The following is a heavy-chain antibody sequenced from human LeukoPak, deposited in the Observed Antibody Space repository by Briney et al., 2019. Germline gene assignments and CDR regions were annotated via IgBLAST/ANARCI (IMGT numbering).Heavy chain of an antibody. CDR1: GFTFDDYA. D-gene: IGHD2-21*02. J-gene: IGHJ5*02. CDR3: AREGGPYCGGDCYSWFDP. Sequence: GRSLRLSCAASGFTFDDYAMHWVRQAPGKGLEWVSGISWNSGSIGYADSVKGRFTISRDNAKNSLYLQMNSLRAEDTAVYYCAREGGPYCGGDCYSWFDPWGQGTLVTVSS. CDR2: ISWNSGSI. V-gene: IGHV3-9*01.